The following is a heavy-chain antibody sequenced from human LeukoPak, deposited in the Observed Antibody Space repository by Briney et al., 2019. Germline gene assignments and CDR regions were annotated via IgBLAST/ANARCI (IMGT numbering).Heavy chain of an antibody. J-gene: IGHJ4*02. D-gene: IGHD5-18*01. V-gene: IGHV3-30*18. CDR3: AKGGYSYGTADY. Sequence: AGGSLRLSCAASGFSFSTYGMHWVRQAPGKGLEWVAAISSDGRNKYHADSLEGRFTISRDNSQNTVYLQMNSLRYDDTAVYHCAKGGYSYGTADYWGQGTLVTVSS. CDR1: GFSFSTYG. CDR2: ISSDGRNK.